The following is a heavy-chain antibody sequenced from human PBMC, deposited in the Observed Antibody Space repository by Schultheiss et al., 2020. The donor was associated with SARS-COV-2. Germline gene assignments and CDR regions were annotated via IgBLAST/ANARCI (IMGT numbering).Heavy chain of an antibody. J-gene: IGHJ3*02. V-gene: IGHV4-59*12. CDR1: GCSIGSYD. CDR3: ARDSGRGDAFDI. D-gene: IGHD3-10*01. Sequence: SETLSLTCTVSGCSIGSYDWSWIRQSPGKGLEWIGYIYHSGSTFYNPTLKSRVTISVDRSNNQFSLKLSSVTAADTAVYYCARDSGRGDAFDIWGQGTMVTVSS. CDR2: IYHSGST.